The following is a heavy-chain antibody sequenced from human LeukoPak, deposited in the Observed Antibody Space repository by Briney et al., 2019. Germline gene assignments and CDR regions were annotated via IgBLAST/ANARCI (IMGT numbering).Heavy chain of an antibody. J-gene: IGHJ4*02. D-gene: IGHD3-3*01. CDR1: GFTFSGYS. CDR2: ISSSSSII. Sequence: GGSLRLSCSASGFTFSGYSMNWVRQAPGKGLEWVSYISSSSSIIYYADSVKGRFTISRDNAKNSLYLQMNGLRAEDTAVYYCARENSFWSGYYFDFWGQGTLLTVSS. CDR3: ARENSFWSGYYFDF. V-gene: IGHV3-48*01.